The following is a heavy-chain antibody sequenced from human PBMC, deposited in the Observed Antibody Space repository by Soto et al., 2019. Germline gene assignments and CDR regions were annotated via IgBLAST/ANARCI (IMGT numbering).Heavy chain of an antibody. CDR3: AKDEGYSSSWSGT. D-gene: IGHD6-13*01. CDR2: LSGSGGST. V-gene: IGHV3-23*01. J-gene: IGHJ5*02. CDR1: GFTFSSYA. Sequence: EVQLLESGGGLVQPGGSLRLSCAASGFTFSSYAMSWVRQAPGKGLEWVSALSGSGGSTYYADSVKVRFTISRDNSKNTLYLQMNSLRAEDTAVYYCAKDEGYSSSWSGTWGQGTLVTVS.